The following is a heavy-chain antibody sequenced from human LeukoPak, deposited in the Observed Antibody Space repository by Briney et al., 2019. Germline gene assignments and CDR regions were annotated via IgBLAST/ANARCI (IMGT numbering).Heavy chain of an antibody. J-gene: IGHJ3*02. CDR3: ARAELRADAFDI. D-gene: IGHD1-7*01. CDR1: GYTFTSYG. CDR2: ISTNNGNT. Sequence: ASVKVSCKASGYTFTSYGVSWVRQAPGQGLEWLGWISTNNGNTNHAQKFQGRVTITTDESTSTAYMELSSLRSEDTAVYYCARAELRADAFDIWGQGTMVTVSS. V-gene: IGHV1-18*01.